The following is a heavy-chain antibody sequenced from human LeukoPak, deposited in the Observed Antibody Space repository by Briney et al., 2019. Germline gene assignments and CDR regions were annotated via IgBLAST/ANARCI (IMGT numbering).Heavy chain of an antibody. CDR1: GYTFTSYG. J-gene: IGHJ4*02. CDR3: ARDNPTGYDFWSGYYGDDFDY. Sequence: GASAKVSCKASGYTFTSYGISWVRQAPGQGLEWMGWISAYNGNTNYAQKLQGRVTTTTDTSTSTAYMELRSLRSDDTAVYYCARDNPTGYDFWSGYYGDDFDYWGQGTLVTVSS. D-gene: IGHD3-3*01. V-gene: IGHV1-18*01. CDR2: ISAYNGNT.